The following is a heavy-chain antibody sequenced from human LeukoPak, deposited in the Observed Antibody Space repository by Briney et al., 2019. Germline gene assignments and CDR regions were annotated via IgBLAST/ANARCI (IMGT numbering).Heavy chain of an antibody. V-gene: IGHV3-11*04. J-gene: IGHJ4*02. D-gene: IGHD1-26*01. CDR2: ISRTGTDI. CDR1: GFTFSDHY. CDR3: ARAIEVGAMTPFDY. Sequence: PGGSLRLSCAASGFTFSDHYMTWIRQAPGKGLEWVSYISRTGTDINYADSVKGRFTLSRDNARNSLYLQMNNLRVEDTAVYYCARAIEVGAMTPFDYWGQGTLVTVSS.